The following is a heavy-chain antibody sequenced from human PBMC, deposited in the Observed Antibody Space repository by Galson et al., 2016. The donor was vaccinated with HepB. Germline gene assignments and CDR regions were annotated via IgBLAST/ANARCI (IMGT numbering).Heavy chain of an antibody. CDR3: AKDEFRGESGSHQCSYVGMNV. J-gene: IGHJ6*02. CDR2: ITGSGGDT. V-gene: IGHV3-23*01. Sequence: SLRLSCAASGVAFTSYAMTWVRQVPGKGLEWVSSITGSGGDTYHVDSVKGRFSISRDNSKNTLYLQMNNVRAEDTAVYYGAKDEFRGESGSHQCSYVGMNVGGQGTTVTVSS. D-gene: IGHD3-10*01. CDR1: GVAFTSYA.